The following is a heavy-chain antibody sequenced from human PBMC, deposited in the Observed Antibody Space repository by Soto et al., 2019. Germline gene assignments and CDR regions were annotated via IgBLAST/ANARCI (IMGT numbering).Heavy chain of an antibody. J-gene: IGHJ5*02. V-gene: IGHV3-21*01. CDR3: ASEPGIAAPFDP. Sequence: EVQLVESGGGLVKPGGSLRLSCAASGFTFSSYSMNWVRQAPGKGLEWVSSISSSSSYIYYADSVKGRFTISRDNAKNSLYLQMNSLRAEDTAVYYCASEPGIAAPFDPWGQGTLVTVSS. CDR2: ISSSSSYI. D-gene: IGHD6-13*01. CDR1: GFTFSSYS.